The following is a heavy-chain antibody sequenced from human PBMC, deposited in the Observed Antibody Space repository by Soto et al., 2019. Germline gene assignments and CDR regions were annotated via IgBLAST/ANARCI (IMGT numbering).Heavy chain of an antibody. CDR2: ISGSGGST. CDR3: AKACSGGSCYGRGMDV. V-gene: IGHV3-23*01. CDR1: GFTFSSYA. D-gene: IGHD2-15*01. J-gene: IGHJ6*02. Sequence: EVQLLESGGGLVQPGGSLRLSCAASGFTFSSYAMSWVRQAPGKGLEWVSAISGSGGSTYYADSVKGRFTISRDNSKNTLYLQMNSLRAEDTGVYYCAKACSGGSCYGRGMDVWGQGTTVTVSS.